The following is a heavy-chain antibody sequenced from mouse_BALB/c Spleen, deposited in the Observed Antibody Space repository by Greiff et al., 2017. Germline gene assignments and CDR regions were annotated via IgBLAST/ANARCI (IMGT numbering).Heavy chain of an antibody. Sequence: DVKLVESGGGLVKPGGSLKLSCAASGFTFSSYAMSWVRQTPEKRLEWVATISSGGSYTYYPDSVKGRFTISRDNAKNTLYLQMSSLRSEDTAMYYCARHGITTGTMDYWGQGTSVTVSS. CDR1: GFTFSSYA. J-gene: IGHJ4*01. CDR3: ARHGITTGTMDY. D-gene: IGHD1-1*01. V-gene: IGHV5-9-3*01. CDR2: ISSGGSYT.